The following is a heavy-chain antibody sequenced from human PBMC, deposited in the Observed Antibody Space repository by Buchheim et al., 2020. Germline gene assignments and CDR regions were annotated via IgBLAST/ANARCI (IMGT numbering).Heavy chain of an antibody. D-gene: IGHD6-19*01. V-gene: IGHV3-30-3*01. CDR3: ARGQPVSGRWYFDF. J-gene: IGHJ4*02. CDR2: ISKDGTHK. CDR1: GFTFSNYP. Sequence: VRLVESGGALVLPGGSLRLSCEVSGFTFSNYPIHWVRQAPGRELEWVSVISKDGTHKYYADSVQGRFTISRDNSRNTLFLQMNSLRPEDTAVYYCARGQPVSGRWYFDFWGQGSL.